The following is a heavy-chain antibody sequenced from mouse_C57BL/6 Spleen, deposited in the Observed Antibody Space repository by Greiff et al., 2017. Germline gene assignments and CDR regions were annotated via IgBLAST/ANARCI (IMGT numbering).Heavy chain of an antibody. D-gene: IGHD2-4*01. CDR1: GYTFTSYW. V-gene: IGHV1-69*01. CDR3: ARRGLRLYFDY. Sequence: VQLQQSGAELVMPGASVKLSCKASGYTFTSYWMHWVKQRPGQGLEWIGEIDPSDSYTNYNQKFKGKSTLTVDKSSSTAYMQLSSLTSEDSAVYYCARRGLRLYFDYWGQGTTLTVSS. CDR2: IDPSDSYT. J-gene: IGHJ2*01.